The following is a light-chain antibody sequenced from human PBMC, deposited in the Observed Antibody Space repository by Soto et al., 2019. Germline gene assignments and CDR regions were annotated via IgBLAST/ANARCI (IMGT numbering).Light chain of an antibody. CDR3: QQRSNWPLT. Sequence: EIVLTQSPATLSLSPGERATLSCRASQSVSSYLAWHQQRPGQAPRLLIYDASNRATGVPARFSGSGSGTDFTLTISSLEPEDFALYYCQQRSNWPLTFGGGTKVELK. CDR2: DAS. J-gene: IGKJ4*01. V-gene: IGKV3-11*01. CDR1: QSVSSY.